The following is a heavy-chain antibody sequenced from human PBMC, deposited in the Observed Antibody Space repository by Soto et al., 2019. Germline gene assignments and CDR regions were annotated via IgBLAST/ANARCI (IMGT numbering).Heavy chain of an antibody. Sequence: GASVKVSCNPSGCTFSTYAISWVRQAPGKGLEWMGGIIPIFGTANYAQKFQGRVTITADESTSTAYMELSSLRSEDTAVYYCARGYRNDVWYFDFQGRGSRFTVSS. J-gene: IGHJ2*01. CDR2: IIPIFGTA. D-gene: IGHD4-4*01. V-gene: IGHV1-69*13. CDR3: ARGYRNDVWYFDF. CDR1: GCTFSTYA.